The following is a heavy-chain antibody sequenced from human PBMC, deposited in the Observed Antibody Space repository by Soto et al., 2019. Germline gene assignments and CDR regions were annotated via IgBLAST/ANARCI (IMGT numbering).Heavy chain of an antibody. Sequence: LETLSLTCTFSGDSIRSSSYWGWIRQPPGKGLERIGSIYSTGNTYYNPSLNSQVTISVDTSKNQFSLNVISVTAADTAVYYCRRSSRYSTDVWGQGTTVTVSS. CDR1: GDSIRSSSY. CDR2: IYSTGNT. D-gene: IGHD6-13*01. J-gene: IGHJ6*02. V-gene: IGHV4-39*01. CDR3: RRSSRYSTDV.